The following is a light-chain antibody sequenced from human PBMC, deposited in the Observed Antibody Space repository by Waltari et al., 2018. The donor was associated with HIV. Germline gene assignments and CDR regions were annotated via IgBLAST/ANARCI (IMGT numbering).Light chain of an antibody. Sequence: SYELTQPPSVSVSPGQTASIACSGENLEDKYASWYQQKPGQSPLLVIYEDTKRPSGIPERISGSNAGNTATLTISGTQTMDEADYFCQAWDGNSGFFGTGTKLTVL. CDR2: EDT. CDR3: QAWDGNSGF. J-gene: IGLJ1*01. V-gene: IGLV3-1*01. CDR1: NLEDKY.